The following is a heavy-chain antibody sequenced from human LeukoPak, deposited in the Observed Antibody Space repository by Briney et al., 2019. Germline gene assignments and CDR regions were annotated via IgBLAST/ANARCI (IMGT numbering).Heavy chain of an antibody. J-gene: IGHJ4*02. CDR1: GGSFTSYF. CDR3: ARVVRYCSSTSWSFFDY. CDR2: IYYSGST. V-gene: IGHV4-59*01. D-gene: IGHD2-2*01. Sequence: SETLSLTCTVSGGSFTSYFWSWVRQPPGEGLEWIGYIYYSGSTNYNPSLKSRVTISVDTSKNQFSLKLSSVTAADTAVYYCARVVRYCSSTSWSFFDYWGQGTLVTVSS.